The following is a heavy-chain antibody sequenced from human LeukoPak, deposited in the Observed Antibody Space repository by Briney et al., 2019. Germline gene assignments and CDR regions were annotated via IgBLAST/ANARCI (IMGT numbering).Heavy chain of an antibody. Sequence: GRSLRLSCAASGFTFDDYAMHWVRQAPGKGLEWVSGISWNSGSIGYADSVKGRFTISRDNAKNYLYLQMNSLRAEHPALYYCAKDIRPFTMAKGGFDYWPQGTLVTVSS. CDR1: GFTFDDYA. CDR3: AKDIRPFTMAKGGFDY. V-gene: IGHV3-9*01. J-gene: IGHJ4*02. CDR2: ISWNSGSI. D-gene: IGHD3-10*01.